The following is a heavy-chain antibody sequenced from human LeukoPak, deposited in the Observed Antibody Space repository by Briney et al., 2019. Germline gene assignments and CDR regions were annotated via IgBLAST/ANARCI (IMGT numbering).Heavy chain of an antibody. V-gene: IGHV3-23*01. Sequence: GGSLRLSCAASGFTFSSYAMNWVRQAPGKGLEWVSSISGSGGSTYYADSVKGRFTISRDNSKNTLYLQMNSLRAEDTAVYSCAKGYGSGSPYFDYWGQGTLVTVSS. CDR2: ISGSGGST. CDR1: GFTFSSYA. CDR3: AKGYGSGSPYFDY. J-gene: IGHJ4*02. D-gene: IGHD3-10*01.